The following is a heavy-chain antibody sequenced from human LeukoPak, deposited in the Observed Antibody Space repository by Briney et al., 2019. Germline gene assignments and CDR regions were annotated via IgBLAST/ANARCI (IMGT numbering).Heavy chain of an antibody. V-gene: IGHV1-69*06. CDR1: GYTFTSYG. D-gene: IGHD4-17*01. CDR2: IIPIFGTA. J-gene: IGHJ6*03. CDR3: ATTATGYGDYGLDYYYYYMDV. Sequence: GASVKVSCKASGYTFTSYGISWVRQAPGQGLEWMGGIIPIFGTANYAQKFQGRVTITADKSTSTAYMELSSLRSEDTAVYYCATTATGYGDYGLDYYYYYMDVWGKGTTVTVSS.